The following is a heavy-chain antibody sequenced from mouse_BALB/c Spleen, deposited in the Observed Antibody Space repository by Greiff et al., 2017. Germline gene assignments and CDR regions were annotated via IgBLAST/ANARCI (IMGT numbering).Heavy chain of an antibody. D-gene: IGHD2-1*01. CDR2: IWAGGST. V-gene: IGHV2-9*02. CDR1: GFSLTSYG. Sequence: VKLQESGPGLVAPSQSLSITCTVSGFSLTSYGVHWVRQPPGKGLEWLGVIWAGGSTNYNSALMSRLSISKDNSKSQVFLKMNSLQTDDTAMYYCAREREVYYMGAMDYWGQGTSVTVSS. CDR3: AREREVYYMGAMDY. J-gene: IGHJ4*01.